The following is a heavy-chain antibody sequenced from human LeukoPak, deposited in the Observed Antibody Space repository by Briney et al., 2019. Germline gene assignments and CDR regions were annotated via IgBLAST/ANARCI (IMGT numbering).Heavy chain of an antibody. CDR1: GGSISSYH. D-gene: IGHD5/OR15-5a*01. V-gene: IGHV4-59*01. CDR3: ARGPTLYDGFFDY. CDR2: IYYSGST. Sequence: SETLSLTCTVSGGSISSYHWSWIRQPPGKGLEWIGYIYYSGSTNYNPSLKSRVTISVDTSKNQFSLKLSSVTAADTAVYYCARGPTLYDGFFDYWGQGTLVTVSS. J-gene: IGHJ4*02.